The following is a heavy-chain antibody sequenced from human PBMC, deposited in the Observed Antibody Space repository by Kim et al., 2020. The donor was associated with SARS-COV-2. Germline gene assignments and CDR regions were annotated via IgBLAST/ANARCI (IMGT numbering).Heavy chain of an antibody. CDR2: IYYSGST. CDR3: ARVDYPPYYYYGMDV. CDR1: GGSISSSSYY. J-gene: IGHJ6*02. Sequence: SETLSLTCTVSGGSISSSSYYWGWIRQPPGKGLEWIGSIYYSGSTYYNPSLKSRVTISVDTSKNQFSLKLSSVTAADTAVYYCARVDYPPYYYYGMDVWGQGTTVTVSS. D-gene: IGHD4-17*01. V-gene: IGHV4-39*01.